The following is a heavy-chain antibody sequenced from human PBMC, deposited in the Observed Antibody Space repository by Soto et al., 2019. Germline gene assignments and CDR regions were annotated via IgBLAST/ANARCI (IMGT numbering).Heavy chain of an antibody. Sequence: GGSLRLSCAASGFTFSSYEMNWVRQAPGKGLEWVSYSSSRDNTIYYADSVKGRFTISRDNAKTSLYLQMNSLRAEDTAVYYCARWGSGVGYGLDVWGPGTTVTVSS. V-gene: IGHV3-48*03. J-gene: IGHJ6*02. CDR3: ARWGSGVGYGLDV. CDR2: SSSRDNTI. D-gene: IGHD3-10*01. CDR1: GFTFSSYE.